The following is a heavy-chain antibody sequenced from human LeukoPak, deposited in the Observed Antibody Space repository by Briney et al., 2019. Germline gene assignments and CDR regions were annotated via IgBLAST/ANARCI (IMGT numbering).Heavy chain of an antibody. CDR1: GYTFTGYY. V-gene: IGHV1-2*04. D-gene: IGHD3-22*01. J-gene: IGHJ4*02. CDR2: INPNSGGT. CDR3: ARRTYYYDSSGYYHYYFDY. Sequence: ASVTVSCKASGYTFTGYYMHWVRQAPGQGLEWMGWINPNSGGTSYAQKFQGWVTMTRDTSISTAYMELSRLRSDDTAVYYCARRTYYYDSSGYYHYYFDYWGQGTLVTVSS.